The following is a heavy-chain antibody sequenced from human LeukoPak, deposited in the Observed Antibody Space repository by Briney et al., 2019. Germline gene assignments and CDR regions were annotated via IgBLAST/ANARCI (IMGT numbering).Heavy chain of an antibody. CDR2: IIPIFGTA. CDR1: GGTFSSYA. V-gene: IGHV1-69*05. CDR3: ARDLGELSFDY. Sequence: EASVKVSCKASGGTFSSYAISWVRQAPGQGLEWMGGIIPIFGTANYAQKFQGRVTITTDESTSTAYMELSSLRSEDTAVYYCARDLGELSFDYWGQGTLVTVSS. D-gene: IGHD1-7*01. J-gene: IGHJ4*02.